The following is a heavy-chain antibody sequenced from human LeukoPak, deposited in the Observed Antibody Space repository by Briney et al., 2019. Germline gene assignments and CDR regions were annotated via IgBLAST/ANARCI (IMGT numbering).Heavy chain of an antibody. J-gene: IGHJ4*02. CDR1: GYTFTSYY. CDR2: INPSGGST. D-gene: IGHD3-3*01. CDR3: ARSPGIYYDFWSGYQKSFYFDY. Sequence: ASVKVSCKASGYTFTSYYMHWVRQAPGQGLEWMGIINPSGGSTSYAQKFQGRVTMTRDTSTSTVYMELSSLRSEDTAVYYCARSPGIYYDFWSGYQKSFYFDYWGQGTLVTVSS. V-gene: IGHV1-46*01.